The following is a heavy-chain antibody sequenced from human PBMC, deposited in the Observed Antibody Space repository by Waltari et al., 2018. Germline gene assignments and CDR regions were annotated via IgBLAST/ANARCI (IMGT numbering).Heavy chain of an antibody. V-gene: IGHV4-31*03. CDR1: GGSISSGGYY. CDR3: ARAVREQLAPFDY. D-gene: IGHD6-13*01. J-gene: IGHJ4*02. CDR2: IYYSGIT. Sequence: QVQLQESGPGLVKPSQTLSLTCTVSGGSISSGGYYWSWIRQHPGKGLEWIGYIYYSGITDYNPSLKSRVTLSVDTSKNQFSLKLSSVTAADTAVYYCARAVREQLAPFDYWGQGTLGTGSS.